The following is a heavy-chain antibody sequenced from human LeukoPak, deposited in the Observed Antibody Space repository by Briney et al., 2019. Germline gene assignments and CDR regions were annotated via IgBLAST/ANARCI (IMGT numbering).Heavy chain of an antibody. CDR2: ITSSGNTM. V-gene: IGHV3-11*04. J-gene: IGHJ5*02. Sequence: PGGSLRLSCAASGFTVSSSYMSWVRQAPGKGLEWVSFITSSGNTMYYADSVKGRFTISRDNAKNSLYLQMNSLRADDTAVYYCARLRSKYWFDPWGQGTLVTVSS. D-gene: IGHD4-11*01. CDR3: ARLRSKYWFDP. CDR1: GFTVSSSY.